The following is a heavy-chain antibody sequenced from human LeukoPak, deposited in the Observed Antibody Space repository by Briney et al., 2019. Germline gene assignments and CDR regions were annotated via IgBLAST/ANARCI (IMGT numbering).Heavy chain of an antibody. CDR2: IYYSGST. V-gene: IGHV4-59*08. CDR1: GGSISSYY. J-gene: IGHJ5*02. D-gene: IGHD3-10*01. Sequence: SETLSLTCTVSGGSISSYYWSWIRQPPGKGLEWIGYIYYSGSTNYNPSLKSRVTISVDTSKNQFSLKLSSVTAADTAVYYCARSYGSGSYSWFDPWGQGTLVTVSS. CDR3: ARSYGSGSYSWFDP.